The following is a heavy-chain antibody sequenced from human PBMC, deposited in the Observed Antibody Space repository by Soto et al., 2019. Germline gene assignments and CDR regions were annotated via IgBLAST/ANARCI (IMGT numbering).Heavy chain of an antibody. D-gene: IGHD2-15*01. Sequence: QVQLVQSGPEVKKPGASVKVSCKTSGYTFINYGISWVRQAPGQGLEWMGWINPDNGNTNFAQRLQGRVTMTADRSTRTAYMDLRSLRFDDTAMYYCPTVGGGVVTADYWGQGTLVTVSS. J-gene: IGHJ4*02. CDR1: GYTFINYG. CDR2: INPDNGNT. V-gene: IGHV1-18*01. CDR3: PTVGGGVVTADY.